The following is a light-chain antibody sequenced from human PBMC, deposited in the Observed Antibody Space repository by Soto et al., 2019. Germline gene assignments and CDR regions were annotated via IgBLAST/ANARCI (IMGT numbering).Light chain of an antibody. CDR3: QHYHSSPRT. Sequence: EILLTQSPVTLSLSPGERATLSCRASQSVSNYLAWYQQKPGQAPRLLIYGASTRATGIPDRFSGSGSGTDFTLTISRLEPEDFAVYYCQHYHSSPRTFGQGTKVDI. V-gene: IGKV3-20*01. CDR1: QSVSNY. J-gene: IGKJ1*01. CDR2: GAS.